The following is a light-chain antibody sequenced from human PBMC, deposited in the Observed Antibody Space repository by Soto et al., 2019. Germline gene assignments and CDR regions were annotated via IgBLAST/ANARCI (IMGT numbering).Light chain of an antibody. CDR3: QQYGSSSSWT. Sequence: EIVLTQSPGTLSLSPGERATLSCRASRSVSSSYLAWYQQKPGQAPRLLIYGASSRATGIPDRFSGSGSGTDFTLNINRLEPEDFAVYYCQQYGSSSSWTFGQGTKVDIK. V-gene: IGKV3-20*01. J-gene: IGKJ1*01. CDR1: RSVSSSY. CDR2: GAS.